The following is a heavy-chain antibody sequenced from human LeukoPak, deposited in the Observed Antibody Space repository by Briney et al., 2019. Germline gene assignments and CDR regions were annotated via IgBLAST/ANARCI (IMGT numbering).Heavy chain of an antibody. V-gene: IGHV3-23*01. CDR2: ITGGGGGT. CDR3: AKVSGYNHGPFDR. J-gene: IGHJ4*02. D-gene: IGHD1-1*01. Sequence: GGSLRLSCAASGFTFSSYAMSWVRQAPGKGLEWVSSITGGGGGTYYADSVKGRFTISRDDSKNTLYLQMNSLRAEDTAVYYCAKVSGYNHGPFDRWGQGTLVTVSS. CDR1: GFTFSSYA.